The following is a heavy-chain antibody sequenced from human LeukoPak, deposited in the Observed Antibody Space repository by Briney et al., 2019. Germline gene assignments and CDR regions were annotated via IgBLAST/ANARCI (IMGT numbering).Heavy chain of an antibody. J-gene: IGHJ4*02. CDR3: AKIDAY. V-gene: IGHV3-74*01. CDR2: INSDGSIT. Sequence: HPGGSLRLSCAASGFTFSRNWMHWVRQALGKGLVWVSRINSDGSITNYADSVKGRFTISRDNAKNTLYLQMSSLRAEDTAVYYCAKIDAYWGQGTLVTVSS. CDR1: GFTFSRNW.